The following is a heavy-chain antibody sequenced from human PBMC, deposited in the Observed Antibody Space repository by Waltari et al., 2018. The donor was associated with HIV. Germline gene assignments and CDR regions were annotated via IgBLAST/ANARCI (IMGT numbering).Heavy chain of an antibody. V-gene: IGHV3-30*18. Sequence: QVQLVESGGGVVQPGRSLRLSCAASGISFFNSYGMHWVRQAPGKGLEWVATISYDATTVYYAESVKGRFTSSREKSKTTLYLQMNSLRGEDTAIYYCAKDRRQGYYYDNSGERPFDSWGQRTLVTVSS. CDR2: ISYDATTV. J-gene: IGHJ4*02. CDR1: GISFFNSYG. D-gene: IGHD3-22*01. CDR3: AKDRRQGYYYDNSGERPFDS.